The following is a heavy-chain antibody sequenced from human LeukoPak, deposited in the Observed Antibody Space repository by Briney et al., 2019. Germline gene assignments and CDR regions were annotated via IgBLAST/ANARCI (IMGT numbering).Heavy chain of an antibody. D-gene: IGHD4-17*01. Sequence: ASVKVSCKASGYTFTSYAMNWVRQAPGQGLEWMGWINTNTGNPTYAQGFTGRFVFSLDTSVSTAYLQISSLKAEDTAVYYCARGGYGDLAPRWFDPWGQGTLVTVSS. J-gene: IGHJ5*02. V-gene: IGHV7-4-1*02. CDR2: INTNTGNP. CDR1: GYTFTSYA. CDR3: ARGGYGDLAPRWFDP.